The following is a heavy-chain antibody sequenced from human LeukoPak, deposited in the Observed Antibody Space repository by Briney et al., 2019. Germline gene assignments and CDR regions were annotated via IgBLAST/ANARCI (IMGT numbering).Heavy chain of an antibody. CDR2: ISAYNGNT. D-gene: IGHD3-10*01. CDR3: ARHSEVRGVYMPEYFQH. J-gene: IGHJ1*01. CDR1: GYTFTSYG. V-gene: IGHV1-18*01. Sequence: ASVKVSCKASGYTFTSYGISWVRQAPGQGLEWMGWISAYNGNTNYAQKLQGRVTMTTDTSTSTAYMELRSLRSDDTAVHYCARHSEVRGVYMPEYFQHWGQGTLVTVSS.